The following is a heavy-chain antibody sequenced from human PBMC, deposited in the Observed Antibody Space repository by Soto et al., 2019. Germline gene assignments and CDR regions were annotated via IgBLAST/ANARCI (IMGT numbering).Heavy chain of an antibody. D-gene: IGHD6-13*01. CDR3: AKDMRATPGYRGWFDP. CDR2: ISGSGGST. Sequence: GGSLRLSCAASGFTFSSYAMSWVRQAPGKGLEWVSAISGSGGSTYYADSVKGRFTISRDNSKNTLYLQMNSLRAEDTAVYYCAKDMRATPGYRGWFDPWGQGTLVTVSS. J-gene: IGHJ5*02. CDR1: GFTFSSYA. V-gene: IGHV3-23*01.